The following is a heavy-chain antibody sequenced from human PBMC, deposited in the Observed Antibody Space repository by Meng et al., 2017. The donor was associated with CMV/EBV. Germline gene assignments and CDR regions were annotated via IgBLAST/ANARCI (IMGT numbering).Heavy chain of an antibody. J-gene: IGHJ6*02. CDR3: AIPAGTLWYYYYYGMDV. Sequence: GSLRLSCTVSGGSISSSSYYWGWIRQPPGKGLEWIGSIYYSGSTYYNPSLKSRVTISVDTSKNQFSLKLRSDDTAVYYCAIPAGTLWYYYYYGMDVWGQGTTVTVSS. CDR2: IYYSGST. CDR1: GGSISSSSYY. V-gene: IGHV4-39*07. D-gene: IGHD1-26*01.